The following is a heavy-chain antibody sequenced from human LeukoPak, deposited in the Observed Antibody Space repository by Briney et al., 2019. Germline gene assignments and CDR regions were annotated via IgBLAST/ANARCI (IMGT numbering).Heavy chain of an antibody. Sequence: LAGGSLRLSCAASGFTVSSNYMSWVRQAPGKGLEWVSAISGSGGSTYYADSVKGRFTISRDNSKNTLYLQMNSLRAEDTAVYYCASSQWLVFSANGDTPLDYWGQGTLVTVSS. CDR2: ISGSGGST. CDR3: ASSQWLVFSANGDTPLDY. J-gene: IGHJ4*02. CDR1: GFTVSSNY. V-gene: IGHV3-23*01. D-gene: IGHD6-19*01.